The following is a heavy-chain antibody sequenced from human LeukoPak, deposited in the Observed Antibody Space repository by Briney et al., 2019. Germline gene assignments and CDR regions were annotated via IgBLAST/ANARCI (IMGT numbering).Heavy chain of an antibody. CDR1: GLTFSDYY. Sequence: GGSLRLSCAASGLTFSDYYMSWIRQAPGKGLEWVSYISSSGSTTHYADSVKGRFTISRDNAKNSLYLQMNSLRAEGTAVYYCARDSPDYSIGYYYYGMDVWGQGTTVTVSS. J-gene: IGHJ6*02. CDR2: ISSSGSTT. D-gene: IGHD4-11*01. V-gene: IGHV3-11*01. CDR3: ARDSPDYSIGYYYYGMDV.